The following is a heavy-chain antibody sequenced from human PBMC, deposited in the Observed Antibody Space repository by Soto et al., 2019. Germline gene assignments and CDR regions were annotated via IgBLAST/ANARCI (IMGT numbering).Heavy chain of an antibody. CDR2: MSHDGANK. D-gene: IGHD6-19*01. CDR1: GFSFSNYG. J-gene: IGHJ2*01. V-gene: IGHV3-30*18. Sequence: QVQLVESGGGVVQPGRSLRLSCAASGFSFSNYGMHWVRQAPGKGLEWGAVMSHDGANKYYTDSVEGRFTISRNNSKNTLYLQMNSLRAEDTAVYYCAKDHQWLVRSFWYLDLWGRGALVSVSS. CDR3: AKDHQWLVRSFWYLDL.